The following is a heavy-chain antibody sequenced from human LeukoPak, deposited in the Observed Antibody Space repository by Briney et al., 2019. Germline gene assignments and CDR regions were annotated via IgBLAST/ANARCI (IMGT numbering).Heavy chain of an antibody. J-gene: IGHJ4*02. D-gene: IGHD6-13*01. CDR2: IYYSGST. Sequence: SETLSLTCTVSGGSISSYYWSWIRQPPGTGLEWIGYIYYSGSTNYNPSLKSRVTISVDTSKNQFSLKLSSVTAADTAVYYCARRNVYSSSWDYFDYWGQGTLVTVSS. CDR3: ARRNVYSSSWDYFDY. V-gene: IGHV4-59*08. CDR1: GGSISSYY.